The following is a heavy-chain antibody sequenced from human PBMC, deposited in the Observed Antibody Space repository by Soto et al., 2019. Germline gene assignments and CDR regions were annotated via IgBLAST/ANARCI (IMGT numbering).Heavy chain of an antibody. Sequence: QVQLVQSGAEVMQPGSSVKVSCKPSGGTLTNFINYPINWVRQSPGQGLEWMGGIVPNIGTVNYAQKFQGRVTMTADKSTGTVYMELSSLSSDDSALYYCARRNTAGFLRYFDNWGQGTLVTVSS. J-gene: IGHJ4*02. CDR3: ARRNTAGFLRYFDN. D-gene: IGHD6-19*01. CDR1: GGTLTNFINYP. V-gene: IGHV1-69*06. CDR2: IVPNIGTV.